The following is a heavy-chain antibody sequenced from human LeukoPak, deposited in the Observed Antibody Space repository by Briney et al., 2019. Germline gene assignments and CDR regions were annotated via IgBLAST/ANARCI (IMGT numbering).Heavy chain of an antibody. CDR3: ASPPGIVATIGPRDY. Sequence: SGGSLRLSCAASGFTFSSYAMSWVRQAPGKGLEWVSAISASGGSTYYADSMKGRFTISRDNAKNSLYLQMNSLRAEDTAVYYCASPPGIVATIGPRDYWGQGTLVTVSS. V-gene: IGHV3-23*01. CDR2: ISASGGST. D-gene: IGHD5-12*01. J-gene: IGHJ4*02. CDR1: GFTFSSYA.